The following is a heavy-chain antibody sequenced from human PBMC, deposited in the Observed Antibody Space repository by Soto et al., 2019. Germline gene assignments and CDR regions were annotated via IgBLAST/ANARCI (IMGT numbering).Heavy chain of an antibody. Sequence: EVQLLESGGGLIQPGGSLRLSCAASGFTFSSYAMSWVRQAPGKGLEWVSALTGIGGSTYYADSVKGRFTISRDNSKNMLYRQMNSLRDDDTAVCYCAKELYVGRRGTFDYWGQGTLVTVSS. CDR1: GFTFSSYA. D-gene: IGHD2-8*01. J-gene: IGHJ4*02. V-gene: IGHV3-23*01. CDR3: AKELYVGRRGTFDY. CDR2: LTGIGGST.